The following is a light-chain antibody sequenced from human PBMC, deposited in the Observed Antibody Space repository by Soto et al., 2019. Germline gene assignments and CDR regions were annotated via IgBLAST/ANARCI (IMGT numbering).Light chain of an antibody. V-gene: IGLV1-47*01. CDR2: RNN. Sequence: QSVLTQPPSASGTPGQRVTISCSGSSSNIGSNYVSWYQQLPGTAPKLLIYRNNQRPSGVPDRFSGSKSGTSASLAISGLRSEDEADYYCAAWDDSLSAWVFGGGTQLTVL. CDR1: SSNIGSNY. CDR3: AAWDDSLSAWV. J-gene: IGLJ3*02.